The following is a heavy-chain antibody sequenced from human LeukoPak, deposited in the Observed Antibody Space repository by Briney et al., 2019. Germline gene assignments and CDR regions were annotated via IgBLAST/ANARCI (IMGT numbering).Heavy chain of an antibody. D-gene: IGHD6-13*01. Sequence: SETLSLTCAVSGYSITNNNWWTWVRQSPGKGLERIGEVYHTGNTNYKSTLNSRGTISMDESRKQFSLRLSSVTAADTAVYYCERVAAYGMDVWGQGTTVTVSS. V-gene: IGHV4-4*02. CDR1: GYSITNNNW. CDR2: VYHTGNT. CDR3: ERVAAYGMDV. J-gene: IGHJ6*02.